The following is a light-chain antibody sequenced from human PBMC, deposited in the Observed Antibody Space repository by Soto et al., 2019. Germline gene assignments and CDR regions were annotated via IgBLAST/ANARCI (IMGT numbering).Light chain of an antibody. CDR3: QQFSSDSRT. CDR2: SVS. Sequence: DIQMTQSPSPLSASVGDRVTITCRASQSISSWLAWYQHKPGKAPKLLIYSVSNLDSGVPSRFSGSGSGTEFTLTISSLQPDDFATYYCQQFSSDSRTFGQGTKVDTK. V-gene: IGKV1-5*01. CDR1: QSISSW. J-gene: IGKJ1*01.